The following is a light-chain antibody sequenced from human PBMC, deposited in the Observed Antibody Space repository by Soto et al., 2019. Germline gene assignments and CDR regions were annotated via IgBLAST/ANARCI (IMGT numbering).Light chain of an antibody. CDR1: QSISSW. J-gene: IGKJ1*01. CDR2: DVS. Sequence: EIQMTQSPSTLSASGGDTVTITCGASQSISSWLAWYQQKPGKAPKLLIYDVSSLESGVPSRFSGSGSGTEFTLTITSLQPDDFATYYCQQYNSYSRTFGQGTKVDI. CDR3: QQYNSYSRT. V-gene: IGKV1-5*01.